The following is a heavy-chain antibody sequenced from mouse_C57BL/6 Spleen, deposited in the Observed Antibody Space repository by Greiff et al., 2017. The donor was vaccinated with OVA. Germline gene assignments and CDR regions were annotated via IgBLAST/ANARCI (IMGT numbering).Heavy chain of an antibody. J-gene: IGHJ2*01. CDR2: INPSSGYT. D-gene: IGHD1-1*01. Sequence: QVQLKESGAELAKPGASVKLSCKASGYTFTSYWMHWVKQRPGQGLEWIGYINPSSGYTKYNQKFKDKATLTADKSSSTAYMQLSSLTYEDSAVYYCARREDLSYYYGSSLDYWGQGTTLTVSS. CDR3: ARREDLSYYYGSSLDY. V-gene: IGHV1-7*01. CDR1: GYTFTSYW.